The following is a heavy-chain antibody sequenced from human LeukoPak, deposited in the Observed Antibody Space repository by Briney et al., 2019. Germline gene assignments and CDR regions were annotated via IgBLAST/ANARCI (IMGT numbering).Heavy chain of an antibody. V-gene: IGHV3-33*06. J-gene: IGHJ4*02. D-gene: IGHD5-24*01. CDR3: AKDSDTNSDGYNSFDY. Sequence: GGSLRLSCAASGFTFSSYAMSWVRQAPGKGLEWVAVIWYDGSNKYYADSVKGRFTISRDNSKNTLYLQMNSLGAEDTAVYYCAKDSDTNSDGYNSFDYWGQGTLVTVSS. CDR1: GFTFSSYA. CDR2: IWYDGSNK.